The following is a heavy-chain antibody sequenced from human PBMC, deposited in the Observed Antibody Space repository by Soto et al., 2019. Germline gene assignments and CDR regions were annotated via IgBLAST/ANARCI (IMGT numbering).Heavy chain of an antibody. D-gene: IGHD6-13*01. V-gene: IGHV3-30*18. CDR3: AKDPIYSSSWYSLDY. J-gene: IGHJ4*02. CDR1: GFTFNSCA. CDR2: ISYDGSNK. Sequence: QVQLVESGGGVVQPGRCLRFSCAASGFTFNSCAMHWVRQAPGKGLEWVAVISYDGSNKYYADSVKGRFTISRDNSKNTLSLQMNSLRTEDTAVYYCAKDPIYSSSWYSLDYWGQGSLVTVSS.